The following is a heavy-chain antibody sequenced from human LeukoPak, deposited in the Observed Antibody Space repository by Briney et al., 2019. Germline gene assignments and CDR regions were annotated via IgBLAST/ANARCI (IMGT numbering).Heavy chain of an antibody. J-gene: IGHJ5*02. V-gene: IGHV1-8*03. CDR3: ARGRFGGSYWNWFDP. Sequence: GASVKISCKASGYTFTSYDINWVRQATGQGLEWMGWMNPNSGNTGYAQKFQGRVTITRNTSISTAYMELSSLRSEDTAVYYCARGRFGGSYWNWFDPWGQGTLVTVSS. D-gene: IGHD1-26*01. CDR2: MNPNSGNT. CDR1: GYTFTSYD.